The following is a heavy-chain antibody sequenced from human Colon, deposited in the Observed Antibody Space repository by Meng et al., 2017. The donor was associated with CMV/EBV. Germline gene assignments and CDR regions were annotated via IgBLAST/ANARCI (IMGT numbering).Heavy chain of an antibody. CDR2: IKWDGSEQ. CDR1: GFTFSLFW. V-gene: IGHV3-7*02. Sequence: GGGLVQPVGSAGLSCTAYGFTFSLFWMHWVRQAPGRGLEWGASIKWDGSEQYYVNSMKGRFTISRDNAKNSLYLQMNSLRPEDTAVYYCAAGEGWYFDLWGRGTLVTVSS. J-gene: IGHJ2*01. CDR3: AAGEGWYFDL.